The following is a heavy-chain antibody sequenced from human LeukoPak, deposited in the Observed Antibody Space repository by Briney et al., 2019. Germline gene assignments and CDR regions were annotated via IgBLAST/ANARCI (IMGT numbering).Heavy chain of an antibody. CDR1: GGSFSGYY. J-gene: IGHJ4*02. CDR2: INHSGST. Sequence: PSETLSLTCAVYGGSFSGYYWGWIRQPPGKGLEWIGEINHSGSTNYNPSLKSRVTISVDTSKNQFSLKLSSVTAADTAVYYCARAWYYYDSSGYYPFDYWGQGTLVTVSS. CDR3: ARAWYYYDSSGYYPFDY. V-gene: IGHV4-34*01. D-gene: IGHD3-22*01.